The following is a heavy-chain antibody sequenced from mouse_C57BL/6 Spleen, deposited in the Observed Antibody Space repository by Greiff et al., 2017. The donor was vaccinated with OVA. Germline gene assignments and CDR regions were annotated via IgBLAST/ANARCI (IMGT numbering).Heavy chain of an antibody. D-gene: IGHD3-2*02. CDR2: IDPSDSYT. Sequence: QVQLQQPGAELVKPGASVKLSCKASGYTFTSYWMQWVKQRPGQGLEWIGEIDPSDSYTNYNQKFKGKATLTVDTSSRTAYMQLSSLTSEDSAVYYCAIPDSSGSWFAYWGQGTLVTVSA. CDR3: AIPDSSGSWFAY. V-gene: IGHV1-50*01. J-gene: IGHJ3*01. CDR1: GYTFTSYW.